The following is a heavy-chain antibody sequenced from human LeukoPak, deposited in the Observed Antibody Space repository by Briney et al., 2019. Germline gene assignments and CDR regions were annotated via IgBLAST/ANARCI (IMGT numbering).Heavy chain of an antibody. D-gene: IGHD6-13*01. J-gene: IGHJ4*02. CDR3: ARQQLGSRDLDY. CDR1: GGSFSGYY. Sequence: SSETLSLTCAVYGGSFSGYYWSWIRQPPGKGLEWIGEINHSGSTNYNPSLKSRVTISVDTSKSQFSLKLSSVTAADTAVYYCARQQLGSRDLDYWGQGTLVTVSS. V-gene: IGHV4-34*01. CDR2: INHSGST.